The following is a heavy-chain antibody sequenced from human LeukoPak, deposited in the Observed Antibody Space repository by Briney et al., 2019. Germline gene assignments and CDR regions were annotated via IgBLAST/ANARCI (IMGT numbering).Heavy chain of an antibody. CDR1: GFTFDDYA. CDR3: AKGGCGGDCYLDY. V-gene: IGHV3-9*01. Sequence: GGSLRLSCAASGFTFDDYAMHWVRHAPGKGLEWVSGISWNSGSIGYADSVKGRFTISRDNAKNSLYLQMNSLRAEDTALYYCAKGGCGGDCYLDYWGQGTLVTVSS. J-gene: IGHJ4*02. CDR2: ISWNSGSI. D-gene: IGHD2-21*02.